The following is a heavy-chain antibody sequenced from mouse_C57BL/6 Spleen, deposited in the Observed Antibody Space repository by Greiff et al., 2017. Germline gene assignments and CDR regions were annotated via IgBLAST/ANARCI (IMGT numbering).Heavy chain of an antibody. D-gene: IGHD1-1*01. CDR3: ARDGYYGSKGY. Sequence: EVQLQESGPGLVKPSQSLSLTCSVTGYSITSGYYWNWIRQFPGNKLEWMGYISYDGSNNYNPSLKNRISITRDTSKNQFFLKLNSVTTEDTATYYCARDGYYGSKGYWGQGTTLTVSS. CDR2: ISYDGSN. CDR1: GYSITSGYY. V-gene: IGHV3-6*01. J-gene: IGHJ2*01.